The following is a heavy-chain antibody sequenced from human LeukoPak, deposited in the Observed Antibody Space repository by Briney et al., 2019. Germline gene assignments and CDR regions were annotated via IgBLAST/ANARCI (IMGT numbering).Heavy chain of an antibody. CDR2: ISTSGSST. J-gene: IGHJ3*02. CDR1: GFTFSGYA. V-gene: IGHV3-23*01. Sequence: GGSVRLSCAASGFTFSGYAISWVRQAPGEGLEWVSAISTSGSSTYYADSVKGRFTISRDNSKNTLYLQMNSLRAEDTAVYYCASQTDAFDIWGQGTKVTVSS. CDR3: ASQTDAFDI.